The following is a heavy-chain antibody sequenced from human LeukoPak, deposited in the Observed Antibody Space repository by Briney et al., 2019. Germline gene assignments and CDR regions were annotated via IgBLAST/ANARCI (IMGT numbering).Heavy chain of an antibody. CDR2: IDPNSGGT. Sequence: GASLKVSCKASGYTFTGYYMHWVRQAAGQGLEWMGWIDPNSGGTNYAQKFQGRVTMTRDTSIRPAYMELSRLRSDDTAVYYCAREGNWPYTFDIWGQGTMVTVSS. CDR3: AREGNWPYTFDI. CDR1: GYTFTGYY. V-gene: IGHV1-2*02. D-gene: IGHD1-1*01. J-gene: IGHJ3*02.